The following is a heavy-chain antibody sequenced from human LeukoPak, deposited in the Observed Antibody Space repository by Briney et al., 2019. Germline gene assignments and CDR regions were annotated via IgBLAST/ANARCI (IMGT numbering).Heavy chain of an antibody. Sequence: PSETLSLTCAVDGGSFSGYYWSWIRQPPGKGLEWIGEINHSGSTNYNPSLKSRVTISVDTSKNQFSLKLSSVTAADTAVYYCARGAYSSSWYFVEATEYFQHWGQGTLVTVSS. CDR3: ARGAYSSSWYFVEATEYFQH. CDR1: GGSFSGYY. V-gene: IGHV4-34*01. D-gene: IGHD6-13*01. J-gene: IGHJ1*01. CDR2: INHSGST.